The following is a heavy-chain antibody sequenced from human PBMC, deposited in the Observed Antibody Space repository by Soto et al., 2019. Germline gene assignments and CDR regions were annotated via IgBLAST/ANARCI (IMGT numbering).Heavy chain of an antibody. V-gene: IGHV1-8*01. CDR1: GYTFTSYD. Sequence: QVQLVQSGAEVKKPGASVKGSCKASGYTFTSYDINWVRQATGQGLEWMGWMNPNSGNTGYAQKFQGRVTMTRNTSISTAYMELSSLRSEDTSVYYCERDGYSSSWTNYYGMDVWAQGTTVTVSS. CDR2: MNPNSGNT. CDR3: ERDGYSSSWTNYYGMDV. J-gene: IGHJ6*02. D-gene: IGHD6-13*01.